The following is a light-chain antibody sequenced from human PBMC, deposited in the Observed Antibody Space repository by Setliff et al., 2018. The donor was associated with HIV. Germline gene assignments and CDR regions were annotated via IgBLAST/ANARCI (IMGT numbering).Light chain of an antibody. J-gene: IGLJ1*01. CDR1: SSDIGAYNY. V-gene: IGLV2-14*03. Sequence: QSALAQPASVSGSPGQSITISCTGTSSDIGAYNYVSWYQQHPGKAPKVMIYDVRKRPSGVSNRVSGSKSGNTASLTISGLQAEDEAAYYCSSYVNINTLVFGTGTKVTVL. CDR2: DVR. CDR3: SSYVNINTLV.